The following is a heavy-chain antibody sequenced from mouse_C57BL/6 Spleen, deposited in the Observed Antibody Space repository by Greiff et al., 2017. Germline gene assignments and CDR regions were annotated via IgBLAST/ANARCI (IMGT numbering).Heavy chain of an antibody. D-gene: IGHD3-2*02. V-gene: IGHV1-82*01. Sequence: QVQLQQSGPELVKPGASVKISCKASGYAFSSSWMNWVKQRPGQGLEWIGRIYPGDGDTNYNGKFKGKATLTADKSSSTAYMQLSSLTSEDSAVYFCARQLRPPGYFDYWGQGTTLTVSS. CDR2: IYPGDGDT. J-gene: IGHJ2*01. CDR1: GYAFSSSW. CDR3: ARQLRPPGYFDY.